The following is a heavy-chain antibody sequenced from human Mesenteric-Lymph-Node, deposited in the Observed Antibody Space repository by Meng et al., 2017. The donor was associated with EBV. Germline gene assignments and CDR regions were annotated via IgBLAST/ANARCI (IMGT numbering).Heavy chain of an antibody. V-gene: IGHV1-3*01. Sequence: QVRFVQFGSEVKKPGAAVKVSCKASGYTFTNFAIHWVRQAPGQRLEWMGWITPVNGNTKYSQKFQDRVTVTTDTSATTAYMELNSLRSEDTAVYFCARGLDIAAAGSPYWGQGTLVTVSS. J-gene: IGHJ4*02. CDR1: GYTFTNFA. CDR3: ARGLDIAAAGSPY. D-gene: IGHD6-13*01. CDR2: ITPVNGNT.